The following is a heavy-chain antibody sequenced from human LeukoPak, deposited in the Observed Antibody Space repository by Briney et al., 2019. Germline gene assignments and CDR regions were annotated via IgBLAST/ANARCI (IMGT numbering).Heavy chain of an antibody. J-gene: IGHJ5*02. Sequence: GESLKISCKGSGYSFTSYWIGWVRQVPGKGLGGMGIIYPGDSDTRYSPSFQGQVTISADKSISTAYLQWSSLKASDTAMYYCARHRGVWFSGDYNWFDPWGQGTLVTVSS. CDR1: GYSFTSYW. CDR2: IYPGDSDT. CDR3: ARHRGVWFSGDYNWFDP. V-gene: IGHV5-51*01. D-gene: IGHD4-17*01.